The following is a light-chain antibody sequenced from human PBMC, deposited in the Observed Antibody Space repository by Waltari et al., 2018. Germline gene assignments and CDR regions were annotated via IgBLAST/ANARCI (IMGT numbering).Light chain of an antibody. CDR3: QQYSSLPLT. CDR1: QDIRKN. J-gene: IGKJ4*01. CDR2: DAS. Sequence: DIQMTQSPSSLSASVGDRVTITCQASQDIRKNLNWFQQKPGKAPQVLIFDASSSQAAVPSRFSGSGSGTHFAFTISSLQPEDIGTYYCQQYSSLPLTFGGGTRVEIE. V-gene: IGKV1-33*01.